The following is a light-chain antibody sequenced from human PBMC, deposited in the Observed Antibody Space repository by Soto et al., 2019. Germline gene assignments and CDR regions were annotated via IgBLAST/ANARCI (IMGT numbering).Light chain of an antibody. CDR2: GAS. J-gene: IGKJ1*01. V-gene: IGKV3-15*01. CDR1: QSVGSN. Sequence: EIVMTQSPATRSVSPGERVTLSCRASQSVGSNLAWYQQIPGQAPRLLIFGASTRATGIPARFSGSGSGTEFTLTISSLQSEDFAVYSCQQYNRWPWTFGQGTKVEIK. CDR3: QQYNRWPWT.